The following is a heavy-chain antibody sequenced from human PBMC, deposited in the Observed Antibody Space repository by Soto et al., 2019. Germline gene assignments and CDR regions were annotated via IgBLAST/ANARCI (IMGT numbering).Heavy chain of an antibody. CDR3: ARLKDSSSWWRPYYFDY. V-gene: IGHV4-39*01. Sequence: PSETLSLTCTVSGGSISSSSYYWGWIRQPPGKGLEWIGSIYYSGSTYYNPSLKSRVTISVDTSKNQFSLKLSSVTAADTAVYYCARLKDSSSWWRPYYFDYWGQGTLVTVSS. J-gene: IGHJ4*02. CDR2: IYYSGST. CDR1: GGSISSSSYY. D-gene: IGHD6-13*01.